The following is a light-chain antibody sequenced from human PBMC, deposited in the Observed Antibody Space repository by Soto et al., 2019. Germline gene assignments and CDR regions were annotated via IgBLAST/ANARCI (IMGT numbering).Light chain of an antibody. CDR2: AAS. CDR1: QGIRNE. CDR3: LQDHNYPRT. Sequence: AIQMTQSPFSLSASVGDRVTITCRASQGIRNELGWYQQKPGKAPKLLIYAASSLQSGVPSRFSSSGSGTDFTLSISSRQPEDFATDYCLQDHNYPRTFGPGTKVEIK. J-gene: IGKJ1*01. V-gene: IGKV1-6*01.